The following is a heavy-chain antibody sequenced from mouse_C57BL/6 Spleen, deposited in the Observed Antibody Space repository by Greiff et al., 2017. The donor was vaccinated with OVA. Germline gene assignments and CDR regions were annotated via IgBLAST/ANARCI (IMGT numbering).Heavy chain of an antibody. V-gene: IGHV1-64*01. J-gene: IGHJ1*03. Sequence: VQLQQPGAELVKPGASVQLSCKASGYTFTRYWMHWVKQRPGQGLEWIGMIHPNSGSTNYNEKFKSKATLTVDKSSSTAYMQLSSLTSEDSAVYYCASHYGSSYWYFDVWGTGTTVTVSS. CDR3: ASHYGSSYWYFDV. CDR1: GYTFTRYW. D-gene: IGHD1-1*01. CDR2: IHPNSGST.